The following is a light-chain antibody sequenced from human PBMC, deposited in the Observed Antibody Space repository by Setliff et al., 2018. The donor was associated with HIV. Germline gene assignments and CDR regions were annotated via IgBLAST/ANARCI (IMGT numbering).Light chain of an antibody. CDR1: QSVFYSSYNKNF. J-gene: IGKJ1*01. CDR3: QQYYSTPET. Sequence: DIVMTQFPESLAGSLGERATINCTSSQSVFYSSYNKNFLAWYQQKPGQAPKLLISWASTRESGIPDRFSGSGSGTDFTLTITTLQAEDVAVYYCQQYYSTPETFGQGTKVDIK. CDR2: WAS. V-gene: IGKV4-1*01.